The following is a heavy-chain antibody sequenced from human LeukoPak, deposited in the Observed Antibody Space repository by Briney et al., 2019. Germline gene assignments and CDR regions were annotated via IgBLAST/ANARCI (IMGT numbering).Heavy chain of an antibody. CDR3: AKDRSSGWYTTLDY. V-gene: IGHV3-23*01. CDR2: VSGSGGNT. J-gene: IGHJ4*02. D-gene: IGHD6-19*01. CDR1: GFTFSSYA. Sequence: PGASLRLSCAASGFTFSSYAITWVRQAPGKGLEWVSAVSGSGGNTSYADSVKGRFTISRDNSKNTLYPQMNSLRAEDTAVYYCAKDRSSGWYTTLDYWGQGVLVTVSS.